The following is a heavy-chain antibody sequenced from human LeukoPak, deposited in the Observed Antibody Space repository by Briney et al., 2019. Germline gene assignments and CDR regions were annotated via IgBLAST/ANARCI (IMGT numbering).Heavy chain of an antibody. CDR3: ARERGSGSYHPFDP. CDR1: GFTFSSYW. CDR2: IKQDGTEK. V-gene: IGHV3-7*01. J-gene: IGHJ5*02. D-gene: IGHD3-10*01. Sequence: GGSLRLSCVASGFTFSSYWMSWVRQAPGEGLEWVANIKQDGTEKNYVDSVKGRFTISRDNAKNSLYLRMNSLRAEDTAVYYCARERGSGSYHPFDPWGQGTLATVSS.